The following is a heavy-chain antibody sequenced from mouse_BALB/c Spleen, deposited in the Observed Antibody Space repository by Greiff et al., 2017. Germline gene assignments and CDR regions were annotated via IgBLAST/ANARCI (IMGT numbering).Heavy chain of an antibody. CDR2: ISSGGGST. CDR1: GFAFSSYD. D-gene: IGHD2-12*01. CDR3: ARHADLVFYAMDY. V-gene: IGHV5-12-1*01. J-gene: IGHJ4*01. Sequence: EVMLVESGGGLVKPGGSLKLSCAASGFAFSSYDMSWVRQTPEKRLEWVAYISSGGGSTYYPDTVKGRFTISRDNAKNTLYLQMSSLKSEDTAMYYCARHADLVFYAMDYWGQGTSVTVSS.